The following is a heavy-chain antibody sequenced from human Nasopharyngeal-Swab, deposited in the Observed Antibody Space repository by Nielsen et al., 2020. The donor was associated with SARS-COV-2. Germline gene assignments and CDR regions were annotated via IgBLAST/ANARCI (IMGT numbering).Heavy chain of an antibody. J-gene: IGHJ4*02. D-gene: IGHD3-10*01. CDR1: GDIFSAYG. CDR3: AKSQRPTNSYGTYLDF. Sequence: ASVKVSCKTSGDIFSAYGIGWVRQAPGQGLEWMGWISAYNSDTRFAPNFQGRVSMTTDTSTSTAYMELRSLRSDDTAVYYCAKSQRPTNSYGTYLDFWGQGTLVTVSS. V-gene: IGHV1-18*04. CDR2: ISAYNSDT.